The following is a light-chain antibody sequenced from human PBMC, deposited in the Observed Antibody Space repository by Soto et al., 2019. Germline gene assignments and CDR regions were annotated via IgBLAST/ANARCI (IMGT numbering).Light chain of an antibody. CDR1: SSDVGGYNY. V-gene: IGLV2-14*01. CDR3: SSYTSSSTLV. CDR2: AVS. J-gene: IGLJ1*01. Sequence: QSALTQPASVSGSPGQSITISCTGTSSDVGGYNYVSWYQQHPGKAPKLMIYAVSNRPSGVSNRFSGSKSGNTASLTISGLHAEDEEDYYCSSYTSSSTLVFGTGTKLTVL.